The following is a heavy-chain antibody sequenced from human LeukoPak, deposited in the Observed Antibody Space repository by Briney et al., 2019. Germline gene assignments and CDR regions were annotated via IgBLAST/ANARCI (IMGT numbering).Heavy chain of an antibody. CDR1: GFTFSSYA. CDR2: ISYDGSNK. V-gene: IGHV3-30-3*01. J-gene: IGHJ6*02. Sequence: GGSLRLSCAASGFTFSSYAMHWVRQAPGKGLEWVAVISYDGSNKYYADSVKGRFTISRDNSKNTLYLQMNSLRAEDTAVYYCARGYGSGSPTPYYYYYYGMDVWGQGTTVTVSS. CDR3: ARGYGSGSPTPYYYYYYGMDV. D-gene: IGHD3-10*01.